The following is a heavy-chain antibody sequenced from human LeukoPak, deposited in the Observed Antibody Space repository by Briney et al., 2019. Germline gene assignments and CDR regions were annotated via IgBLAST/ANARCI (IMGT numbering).Heavy chain of an antibody. CDR3: AKGTVMGRGDY. J-gene: IGHJ4*02. CDR2: MSPNSGNT. V-gene: IGHV1-8*01. D-gene: IGHD5-18*01. Sequence: GASVKVSCKASGYTFISYDINWVRQATGQGLEWMGWMSPNSGNTGYAQKFQGRITMTKSTSISTAYMELSDLESEDTAVYYCAKGTVMGRGDYWGRGTLVTVSS. CDR1: GYTFISYD.